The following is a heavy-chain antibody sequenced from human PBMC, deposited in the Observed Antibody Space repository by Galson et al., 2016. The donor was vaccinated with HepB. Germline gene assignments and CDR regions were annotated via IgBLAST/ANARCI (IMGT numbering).Heavy chain of an antibody. CDR2: IDTDGRIT. V-gene: IGHV3-74*01. CDR3: ARDLGGYGGY. CDR1: GFTLNTFW. J-gene: IGHJ4*02. D-gene: IGHD5-12*01. Sequence: SLRLSCAASGFTLNTFWMHWVRQVPGNGLVWVSRIDTDGRITNYADSVRGRFTISRDNTKNTLFLQMNSLRAEDTAVYYCARDLGGYGGYWGQGTLVTVSS.